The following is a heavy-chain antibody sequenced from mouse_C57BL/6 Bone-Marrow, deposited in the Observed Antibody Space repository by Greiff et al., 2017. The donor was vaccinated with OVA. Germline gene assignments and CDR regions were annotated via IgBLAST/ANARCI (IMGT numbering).Heavy chain of an antibody. CDR1: GYTFTDYY. CDR3: AREGGYWYFDV. V-gene: IGHV1-19*01. J-gene: IGHJ1*03. CDR2: INPYNGGT. Sequence: VQLQQSGPVLVKPGASVKMSCKASGYTFTDYYMNWVKQSHGKSLEWIGVINPYNGGTSYNQKFKGKATLTVDKSSSTAYMELNSLTSEDSAVYYCAREGGYWYFDVWGTGTTVTVSS.